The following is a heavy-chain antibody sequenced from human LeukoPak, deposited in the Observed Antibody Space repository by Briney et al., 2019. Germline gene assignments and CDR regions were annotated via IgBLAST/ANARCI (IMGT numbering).Heavy chain of an antibody. V-gene: IGHV3-7*01. D-gene: IGHD5-18*01. J-gene: IGHJ4*02. CDR3: ARDDGGGYCFYLY. CDR2: IKPDGSEK. CDR1: GFTFSNFW. Sequence: PGGSLRLSCAASGFTFSNFWMTWVRQPRGEGRGCVANIKPDGSEKYRVDSVKGRFTISRDKAKNSLYLQLSSLRGQGTAVYYCARDDGGGYCFYLYWRQASLVGVPS.